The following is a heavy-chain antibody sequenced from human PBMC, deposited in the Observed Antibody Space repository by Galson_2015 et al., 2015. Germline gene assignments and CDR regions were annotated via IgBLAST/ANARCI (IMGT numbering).Heavy chain of an antibody. V-gene: IGHV1-3*01. CDR3: ARDTSRYSGSYFFIY. D-gene: IGHD1-26*01. CDR1: GYTFTSYA. J-gene: IGHJ4*02. Sequence: SVKVSCKASGYTFTSYAMHWVRQAPGQRLEWMGWINAGNGNTEYSQKFQGRVTITRDTSASTAYMELSSLRSEDTAVYYCARDTSRYSGSYFFIYWGQGTLVTVSS. CDR2: INAGNGNT.